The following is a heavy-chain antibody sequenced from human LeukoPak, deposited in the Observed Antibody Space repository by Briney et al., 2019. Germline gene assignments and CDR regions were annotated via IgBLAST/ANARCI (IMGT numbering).Heavy chain of an antibody. V-gene: IGHV3-30*18. D-gene: IGHD4-17*01. Sequence: AGSLRLSCAASGCSFISYGMHWVRQAPGKGLEWVGVISDDGRSKDYADSVKGRFTISRDNSKDTLYLQMNGLRAEDTAVYYCAKRPSDYGDYVSYFDYWGQGTLVTVSS. CDR3: AKRPSDYGDYVSYFDY. CDR1: GCSFISYG. CDR2: ISDDGRSK. J-gene: IGHJ4*02.